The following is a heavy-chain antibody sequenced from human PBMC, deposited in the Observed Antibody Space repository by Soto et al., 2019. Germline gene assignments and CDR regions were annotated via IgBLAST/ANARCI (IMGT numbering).Heavy chain of an antibody. CDR2: IYYSGST. CDR3: VRDRGSSWMYKWFDP. CDR1: GDSVSSADYY. J-gene: IGHJ5*02. Sequence: SETLSLTCTVSGDSVSSADYYWSWIRQPPGEGLEWIGHIYYSGSTYYTPSLRGRVTISVDTSKNQFSLNLNSVTAADTAVYYCVRDRGSSWMYKWFDPWGQGTQVTVSS. V-gene: IGHV4-30-4*01. D-gene: IGHD2-2*01.